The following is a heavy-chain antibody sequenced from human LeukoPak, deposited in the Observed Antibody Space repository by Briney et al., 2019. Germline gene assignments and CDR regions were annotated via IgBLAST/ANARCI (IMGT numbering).Heavy chain of an antibody. CDR3: ARDDSKGIDY. D-gene: IGHD3-22*01. CDR1: EFTFSYYW. Sequence: GGSVRLSCAASEFTFSYYWMYWVRQGPGQGLVSVSRISSDGGSTTYADSVKGRFTISRDNAKNTLYLQMHSLRVEDTGIYYCARDDSKGIDYWGQGTLVTVSS. J-gene: IGHJ4*02. CDR2: ISSDGGST. V-gene: IGHV3-74*01.